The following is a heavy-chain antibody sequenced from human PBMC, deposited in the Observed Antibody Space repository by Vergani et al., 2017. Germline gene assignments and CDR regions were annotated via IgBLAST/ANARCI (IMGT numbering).Heavy chain of an antibody. CDR1: GVSIKSGFW. CDR3: VGAQERDVPHGKRGYFYYGMDV. Sequence: VQLQESRPGLVKPPGTLSLTCAVSGVSIKSGFWWNWVRQLPGKGLEWIGEIYYTGIINYNSSLKSRVSMAVDTSKNQFSLNLTSVTAADTAMYYCVGAQERDVPHGKRGYFYYGMDVWGQGTTVTVSS. CDR2: IYYTGII. D-gene: IGHD3-16*01. J-gene: IGHJ6*02. V-gene: IGHV4-4*03.